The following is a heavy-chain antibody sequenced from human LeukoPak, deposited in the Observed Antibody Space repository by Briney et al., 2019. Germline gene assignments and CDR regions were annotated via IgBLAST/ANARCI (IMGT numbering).Heavy chain of an antibody. CDR1: GYTFTGYY. CDR2: INPNSGGT. V-gene: IGHV1-2*02. CDR3: ARLSVVPAATPFDP. Sequence: GASVKVSCKASGYTFTGYYIHWVRQAPGQRLEWMGWINPNSGGTNYAQKFQGRVTMTRDTSISTAYMELSRLRSDDTAVYYCARLSVVPAATPFDPWGQGTLVTVSS. J-gene: IGHJ5*02. D-gene: IGHD2-2*01.